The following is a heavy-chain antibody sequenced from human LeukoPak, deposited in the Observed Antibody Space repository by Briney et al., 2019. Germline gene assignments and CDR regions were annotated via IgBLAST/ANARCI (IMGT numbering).Heavy chain of an antibody. CDR2: ISSSGSTI. D-gene: IGHD3-3*01. J-gene: IGHJ4*02. CDR1: GFTFSDYY. V-gene: IGHV3-11*04. CDR3: AREERRGRFLEWPPTFDY. Sequence: PGGSLRLSCAASGFTFSDYYMSWIRQAPGKGLEWVSYISSSGSTIYYADSVKGRFTISRDNAKNSLYLQMNSLRAEDTAVYYCAREERRGRFLEWPPTFDYWGQGTLVTVSS.